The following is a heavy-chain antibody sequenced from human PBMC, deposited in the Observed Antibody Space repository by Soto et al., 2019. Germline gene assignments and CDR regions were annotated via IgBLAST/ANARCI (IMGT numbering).Heavy chain of an antibody. J-gene: IGHJ4*02. CDR3: ARDGSLTTVTNYFDY. CDR2: IIPIFGTA. V-gene: IGHV1-69*01. D-gene: IGHD4-17*01. CDR1: GGTFSSYA. Sequence: QVQLVQSGAEVKKPGSSVKVSCKASGGTFSSYAISWVLQAPGQGLEWMGGIIPIFGTANYAQKFQGRVTITADESMSTDYMDLSSLRSEDTAVYYCARDGSLTTVTNYFDYWGQGTLVTVSS.